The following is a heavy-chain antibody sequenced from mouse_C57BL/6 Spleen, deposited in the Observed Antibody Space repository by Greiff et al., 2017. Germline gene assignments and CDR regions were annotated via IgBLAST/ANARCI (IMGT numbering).Heavy chain of an antibody. D-gene: IGHD1-1*01. J-gene: IGHJ2*01. V-gene: IGHV5-12*01. CDR2: ISNGGGST. Sequence: EVKLVASGGGLVQPGGSLKLSCAASGFTFSDYYMYWFRQTPEKRLEWVAYISNGGGSTYYPDTVKGRFTISRDNAKNTLYLQMSRLKSEDTAMYYCARPYYYGSLEGYFDYWGQGTTLTVSS. CDR1: GFTFSDYY. CDR3: ARPYYYGSLEGYFDY.